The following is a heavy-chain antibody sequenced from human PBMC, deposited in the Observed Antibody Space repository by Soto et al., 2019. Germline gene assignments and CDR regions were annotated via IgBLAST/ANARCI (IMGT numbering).Heavy chain of an antibody. J-gene: IGHJ6*02. D-gene: IGHD3-3*01. V-gene: IGHV1-69*01. CDR2: IIPIFGTA. Sequence: QVQLVQSGAEVKKPGSSVKVSCKASGGTFSSYAISWVRQAPGQGLEWMGGIIPIFGTANYAQKFQGRVTITADESTSTACMELSSLRSEDTAVYYCARATNFGVVTYYYYYYGMDVWGQGTTVTVSS. CDR3: ARATNFGVVTYYYYYYGMDV. CDR1: GGTFSSYA.